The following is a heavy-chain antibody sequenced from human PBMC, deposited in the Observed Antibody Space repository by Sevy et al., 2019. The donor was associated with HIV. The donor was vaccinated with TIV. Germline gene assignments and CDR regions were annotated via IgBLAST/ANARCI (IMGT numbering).Heavy chain of an antibody. CDR3: SREGCTNAYDY. D-gene: IGHD2-8*01. J-gene: IGHJ4*02. CDR1: GFTFSKYS. Sequence: GGSLRLSCAASGFTFSKYSMSWVRQPPGKGLEWVSTLSFGCGKINYADSVKGRFTISRDNSKSSVYLQMNNLRPEDTAMYYCSREGCTNAYDYGGQGTLVTVSS. V-gene: IGHV3-23*01. CDR2: LSFGCGKI.